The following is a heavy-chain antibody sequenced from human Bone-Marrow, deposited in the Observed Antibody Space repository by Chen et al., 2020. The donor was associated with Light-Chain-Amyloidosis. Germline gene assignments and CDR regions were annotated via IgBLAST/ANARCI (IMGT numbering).Heavy chain of an antibody. J-gene: IGHJ4*02. CDR1: XXXFRTSW. D-gene: IGHD5-12*01. CDR2: INPDGTRV. CDR3: SREFTGYDDY. Sequence: DVQLLESGGGLVQPGGXXRXSXXXXXXXFRTSWMHWVRQAPGKGLVWVSRINPDGTRVDYADSVRGRFTISRDDAKSTVXLQMNSLRAEDTAVYYCSREFTGYDDYWGQGTLVTVSS. V-gene: IGHV3-74*01.